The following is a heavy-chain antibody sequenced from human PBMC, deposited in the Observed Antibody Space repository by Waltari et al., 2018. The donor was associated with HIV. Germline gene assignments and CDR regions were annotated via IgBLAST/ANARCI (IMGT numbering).Heavy chain of an antibody. D-gene: IGHD3-10*01. CDR3: ARGRVQVRGAMYYFDY. CDR1: GYTFTSYD. CDR2: MNPNSGNT. Sequence: QVQLVQSGAEVKKTGASVKVSCKASGYTFTSYDINWVRQATGQGLEWMGWMNPNSGNTGYPQKFQGRVTMTRNTSISTAYMELSSLRSEDTAVYYCARGRVQVRGAMYYFDYWGQGTLVTVSS. V-gene: IGHV1-8*01. J-gene: IGHJ4*02.